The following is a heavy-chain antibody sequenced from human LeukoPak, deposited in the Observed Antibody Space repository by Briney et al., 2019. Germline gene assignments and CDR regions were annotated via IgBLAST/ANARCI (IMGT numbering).Heavy chain of an antibody. CDR3: TRMTTGHDY. D-gene: IGHD4-17*01. V-gene: IGHV4-34*01. Sequence: PSETLSLTCAVSGVSFDDYYWAWVRQTPGKGQEWIGEINHSGYTNHSQSLKSRVTLSIDTSRKQFSLNLRTVTVADAGTYYCTRMTTGHDYWGQGTLVTVSS. CDR1: GVSFDDYY. CDR2: INHSGYT. J-gene: IGHJ4*02.